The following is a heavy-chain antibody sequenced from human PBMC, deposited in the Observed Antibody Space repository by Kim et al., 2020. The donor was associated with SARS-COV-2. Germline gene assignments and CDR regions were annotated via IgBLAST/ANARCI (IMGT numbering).Heavy chain of an antibody. J-gene: IGHJ4*02. Sequence: GGSLRLSCAASGFTFSSYWMHWVRQAPGKGLVWVSRINSDGSSTSYADSVKGRFTISRDNAKNTLYLQMDSLRAEDTAVYYCARVSRGAVNRMDYWGQGTLVTVSS. D-gene: IGHD3-10*01. CDR3: ARVSRGAVNRMDY. V-gene: IGHV3-74*01. CDR2: INSDGSST. CDR1: GFTFSSYW.